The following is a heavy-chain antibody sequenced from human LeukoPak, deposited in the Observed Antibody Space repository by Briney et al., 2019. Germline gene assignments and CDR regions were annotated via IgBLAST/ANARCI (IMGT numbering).Heavy chain of an antibody. J-gene: IGHJ4*02. Sequence: GGSLRLSCAASGFTFSDYAMSWVRQAPGKGLEWVSTISDNGGGTYYADSVKGRFTISRDNSKNTLFQQMNSLRAEDSAVYYCATDREGDPSAYYLVGGQGTLITVSS. CDR3: ATDREGDPSAYYLV. CDR2: ISDNGGGT. D-gene: IGHD3-22*01. V-gene: IGHV3-23*01. CDR1: GFTFSDYA.